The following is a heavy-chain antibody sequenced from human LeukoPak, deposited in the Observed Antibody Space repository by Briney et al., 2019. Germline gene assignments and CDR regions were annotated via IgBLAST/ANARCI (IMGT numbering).Heavy chain of an antibody. J-gene: IGHJ4*02. Sequence: HSGGSLRLSCAASGFTFSSHGMHWVRQAPGKGLEWVAVIWYDGSNKYYADSVKGRFTISRDNSKNTLYLQMNSLRAEDTAVYYCARDPLADTSGYYYWGQGTLVTVSS. CDR2: IWYDGSNK. V-gene: IGHV3-33*01. CDR3: ARDPLADTSGYYY. D-gene: IGHD3-22*01. CDR1: GFTFSSHG.